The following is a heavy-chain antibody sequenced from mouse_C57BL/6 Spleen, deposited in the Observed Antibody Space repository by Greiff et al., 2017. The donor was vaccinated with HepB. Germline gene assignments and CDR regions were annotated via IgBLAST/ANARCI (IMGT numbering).Heavy chain of an antibody. CDR3: ARDGNYDAMDY. CDR1: GYSITSGYY. Sequence: DVQLVESGPGLVKPSQSLSLTCSVTGYSITSGYYWNWIRQFPGNKLEWMGYISYDGSNNYNPSLKNRISITRDTSKNQFFLKLNSVTTEDTATYYCARDGNYDAMDYWGQGTSVTVSS. V-gene: IGHV3-6*01. CDR2: ISYDGSN. J-gene: IGHJ4*01. D-gene: IGHD2-1*01.